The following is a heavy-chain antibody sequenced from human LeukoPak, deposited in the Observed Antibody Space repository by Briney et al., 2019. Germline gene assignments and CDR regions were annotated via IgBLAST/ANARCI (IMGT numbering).Heavy chain of an antibody. D-gene: IGHD6-13*01. CDR1: GGSFSGYY. Sequence: SETLSLTCAVYGGSFSGYYWSWIRQPPGKGLEWIGETNHSGSTNYNPSLKSRVTISVDTSKNQFALKLSSVTAADTAVYYCARGEEKAAAGLNAFDIWGQGTMVTVSS. CDR3: ARGEEKAAAGLNAFDI. J-gene: IGHJ3*02. CDR2: TNHSGST. V-gene: IGHV4-34*01.